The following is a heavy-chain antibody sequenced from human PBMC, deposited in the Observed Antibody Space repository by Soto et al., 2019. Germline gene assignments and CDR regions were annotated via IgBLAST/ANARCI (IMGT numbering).Heavy chain of an antibody. CDR1: GFTFSSYW. CDR2: INSDGSST. V-gene: IGHV3-74*01. Sequence: GGSLRLSCAASGFTFSSYWMHRVRQAPGKGLVWVSRINSDGSSTSYADSVKGRFTISRDNAKNTLYLQMNSLRAEDTAVYYCARDLYDFWSGYYPVYYGMDVWGQGTTVTVSS. D-gene: IGHD3-3*01. CDR3: ARDLYDFWSGYYPVYYGMDV. J-gene: IGHJ6*02.